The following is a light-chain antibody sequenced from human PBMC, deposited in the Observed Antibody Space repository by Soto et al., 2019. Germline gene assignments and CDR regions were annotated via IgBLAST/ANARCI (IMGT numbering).Light chain of an antibody. CDR1: SGHSNYA. CDR2: LNSDGSH. V-gene: IGLV4-69*01. Sequence: QPVLTQSPSASASLGASVKLTCTLSSGHSNYAIAWHQQQPEKGPRYLMKLNSDGSHSRGDGIPDRFSGSSSGAERYLSISSLQSEDEADYYCQTWGAGYRVFGGGTKLTVL. J-gene: IGLJ3*02. CDR3: QTWGAGYRV.